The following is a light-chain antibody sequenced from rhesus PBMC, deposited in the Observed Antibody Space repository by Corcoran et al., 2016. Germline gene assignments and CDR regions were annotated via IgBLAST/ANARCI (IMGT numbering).Light chain of an antibody. CDR2: GAS. V-gene: IGKV3-42*01. J-gene: IGKJ3*01. CDR1: QSVSSS. Sequence: EIVMTQSPATLSLSPGERATLSCRASQSVSSSLAWYQQKPGQAPKLLIYGASSRATGIPDRFSGSGSGSEFTFTISSLEPEDAGVYYCQQDYSWIFTFGPGTKVDIK. CDR3: QQDYSWIFT.